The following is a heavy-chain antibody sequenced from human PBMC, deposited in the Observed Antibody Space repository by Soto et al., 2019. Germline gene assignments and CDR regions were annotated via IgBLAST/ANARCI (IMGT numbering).Heavy chain of an antibody. CDR1: GGTFSRYT. CDR3: AREGSGDYGKPCDY. Sequence: SVKVSCKASGGTFSRYTISWVRQAPGQGLEWMGWIIPLFGTAKYAQKFQGRVTIAADESMRTAYKQLSSLRSEDTAVYYLAREGSGDYGKPCDYWGQGTLVIFSS. J-gene: IGHJ4*02. CDR2: IIPLFGTA. D-gene: IGHD4-17*01. V-gene: IGHV1-69*13.